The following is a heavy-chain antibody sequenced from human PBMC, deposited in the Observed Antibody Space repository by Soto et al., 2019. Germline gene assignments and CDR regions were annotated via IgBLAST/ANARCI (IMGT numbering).Heavy chain of an antibody. CDR3: TTVGPSIAARVAHFYYYYGMDV. D-gene: IGHD6-6*01. V-gene: IGHV3-15*07. CDR1: GFTFSNAW. J-gene: IGHJ6*02. Sequence: EVQLVESGGGLVKPGGSLRLSCAASGFTFSNAWMNWVRQAPGKGLEWVGRIKSKTDGGTTDYAAPVKGRFTISRDDSKNTLYLQMNSLKTEDTAVYYCTTVGPSIAARVAHFYYYYGMDVWGQGTTVTVSS. CDR2: IKSKTDGGTT.